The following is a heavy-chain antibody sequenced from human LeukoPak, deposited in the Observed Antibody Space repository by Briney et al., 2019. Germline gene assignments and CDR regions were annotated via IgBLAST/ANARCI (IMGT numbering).Heavy chain of an antibody. CDR3: AREEFFDY. D-gene: IGHD3-10*01. CDR1: GYSFNVHG. Sequence: ASVKVSCKASGYSFNVHGMTWVRQAPGQGLEWMGWINPNTGGTSYAQKFQGRVTMTRDTSISTAYMDLSRLRADDTAVYYCAREEFFDYWGQGTLVTVSS. V-gene: IGHV1-2*02. J-gene: IGHJ4*02. CDR2: INPNTGGT.